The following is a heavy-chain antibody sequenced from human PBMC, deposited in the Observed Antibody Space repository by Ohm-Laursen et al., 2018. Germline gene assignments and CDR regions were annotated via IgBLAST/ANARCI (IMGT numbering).Heavy chain of an antibody. CDR3: AREAKYRRYFDY. CDR2: ISSSGSTI. Sequence: GSLRLSCSASGFTFSDHYMSWIRQAPGKGLEWVSYISSSGSTIYYADSVKGRFTISRDNAKNSLYLQMNSLRAEDTAVYYCAREAKYRRYFDYWGQGTLVTVSS. D-gene: IGHD6-6*01. J-gene: IGHJ4*02. V-gene: IGHV3-11*01. CDR1: GFTFSDHY.